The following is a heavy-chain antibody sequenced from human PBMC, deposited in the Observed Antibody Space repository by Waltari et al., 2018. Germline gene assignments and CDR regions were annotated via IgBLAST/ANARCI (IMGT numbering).Heavy chain of an antibody. CDR2: IKSKTDGGTT. Sequence: EVQLVESGGGLVKPGGSLRLSCAASGFTFSNAWMSWVRPAPGKGLEWVGRIKSKTDGGTTDYAAPVKGRFTISRDDSKNTLYLQMNSLKTEDTAVYYCTTESVESSWLLGGMDVWGQGTTVTVSS. CDR1: GFTFSNAW. J-gene: IGHJ6*02. V-gene: IGHV3-15*01. D-gene: IGHD6-13*01. CDR3: TTESVESSWLLGGMDV.